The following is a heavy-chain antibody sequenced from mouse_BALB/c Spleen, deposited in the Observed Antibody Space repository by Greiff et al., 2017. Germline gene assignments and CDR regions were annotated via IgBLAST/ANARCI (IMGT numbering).Heavy chain of an antibody. D-gene: IGHD1-2*01. V-gene: IGHV1S29*02. J-gene: IGHJ4*01. Sequence: EVQLQQSGPELVKPGASVKISCKASGYTFTDYNMHWVKQSHGKSLEWIGNIDPYYGGTSYNQKFKGKATLTVDKSSSTAYMQLKSLTSEDSAVYYCAKTTALYAMDYWGQGTSVTVSS. CDR3: AKTTALYAMDY. CDR2: IDPYYGGT. CDR1: GYTFTDYN.